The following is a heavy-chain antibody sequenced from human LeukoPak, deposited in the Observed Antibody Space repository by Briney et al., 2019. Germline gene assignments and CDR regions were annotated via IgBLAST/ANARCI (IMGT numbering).Heavy chain of an antibody. CDR1: GGSISSSNW. V-gene: IGHV4-4*02. Sequence: SETLSLTCAVSGGSISSSNWWSWVRQPPGKGLEWIGEIYHSGSTNYNPSLKSRVTISVDKSKNQFSLKLSSVTAADTAVYYCARVPGPSGLVSGNWFDPWGQGTLVTVSS. J-gene: IGHJ5*02. CDR3: ARVPGPSGLVSGNWFDP. D-gene: IGHD3-16*01. CDR2: IYHSGST.